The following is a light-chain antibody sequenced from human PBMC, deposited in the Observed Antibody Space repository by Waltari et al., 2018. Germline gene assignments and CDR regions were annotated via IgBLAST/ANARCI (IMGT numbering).Light chain of an antibody. CDR1: QSVSSN. Sequence: EIIITQSPATLSLLPGERATLSCRASQSVSSNLAWYQQKPGQAPRLLMYDVSIRGTGVPARFSGSGSGTEFTLTISSLQSEDFAVYYCQHYDNWPPYTFGQGTKLEIK. V-gene: IGKV3-15*01. CDR3: QHYDNWPPYT. J-gene: IGKJ2*01. CDR2: DVS.